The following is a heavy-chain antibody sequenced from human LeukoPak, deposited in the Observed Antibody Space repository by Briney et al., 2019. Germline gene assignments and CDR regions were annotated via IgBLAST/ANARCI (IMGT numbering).Heavy chain of an antibody. CDR2: TRNKANSYTT. V-gene: IGHV3-72*01. D-gene: IGHD2-2*01. CDR1: GFTLSDHY. Sequence: GGSLRLSCAASGFTLSDHYMDWVRQAPGKGLEWVGRTRNKANSYTTEYAASVKGRFTISRDDSKNSLYLQMNNLKTEDTAVYYCARADQRGTSCYGHWGQGTLVTVSS. J-gene: IGHJ4*02. CDR3: ARADQRGTSCYGH.